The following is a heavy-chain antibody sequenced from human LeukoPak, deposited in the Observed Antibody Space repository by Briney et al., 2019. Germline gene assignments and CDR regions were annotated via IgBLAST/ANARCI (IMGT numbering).Heavy chain of an antibody. CDR1: GFTFSAHW. CDR3: ARDDVGALDY. Sequence: PGGSLRLSCAASGFTFSAHWMAWVRQAPGKGLEWVANMKQDGREKRYVDSVKGRFTISRDNARNSLYLQMNSLRAEDSAVYYCARDDVGALDYWGQGTLVTVSS. J-gene: IGHJ4*02. V-gene: IGHV3-7*01. D-gene: IGHD3-16*01. CDR2: MKQDGREK.